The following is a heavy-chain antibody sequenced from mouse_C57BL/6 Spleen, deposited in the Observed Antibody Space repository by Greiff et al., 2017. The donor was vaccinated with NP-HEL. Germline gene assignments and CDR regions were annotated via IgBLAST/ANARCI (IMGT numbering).Heavy chain of an antibody. J-gene: IGHJ2*01. V-gene: IGHV1-52*01. D-gene: IGHD2-5*01. CDR2: IDPSDSET. Sequence: QVQLQQPGAELVRPGSSVKLSCKASGYTFTSYWMHWVKQRPIQGLEWIGNIDPSDSETHYNQKFKDKATLTVDKSSSTAYMQLSSLTSEDSAVYYCARNYYSNYGYFDYWGQGTTLTVSS. CDR1: GYTFTSYW. CDR3: ARNYYSNYGYFDY.